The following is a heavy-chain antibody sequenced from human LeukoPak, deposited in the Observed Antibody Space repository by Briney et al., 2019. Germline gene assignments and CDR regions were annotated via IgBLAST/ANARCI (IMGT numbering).Heavy chain of an antibody. CDR2: IYYSGST. Sequence: SETLSLTCTVSGGSISSSSYYWGWIRQPPGKGLEWIGSIYYSGSTYYNPSLKSRATISVDTSKNQFSLKLSSVTAADTAVYYCARLYGDYGPYYFDYWGQGTLVTVSS. CDR3: ARLYGDYGPYYFDY. D-gene: IGHD4-17*01. V-gene: IGHV4-39*07. J-gene: IGHJ4*02. CDR1: GGSISSSSYY.